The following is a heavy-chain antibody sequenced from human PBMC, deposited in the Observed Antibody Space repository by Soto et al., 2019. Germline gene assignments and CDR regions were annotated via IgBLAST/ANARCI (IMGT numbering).Heavy chain of an antibody. CDR3: AKTGYYDSSETGYFDY. CDR2: ISYDGSNK. V-gene: IGHV3-30*18. Sequence: GGSLRLSCAASGFTFSSYGMHWVRQAPGKGLEWVAVISYDGSNKYYADSVKGRFTISRDNSKNTLYMQMNSLRAEDTAVYYCAKTGYYDSSETGYFDYWGQGTLVTVSS. CDR1: GFTFSSYG. J-gene: IGHJ4*02. D-gene: IGHD3-22*01.